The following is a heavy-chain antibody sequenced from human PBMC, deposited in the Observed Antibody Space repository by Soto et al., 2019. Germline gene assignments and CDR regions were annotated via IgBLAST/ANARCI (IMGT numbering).Heavy chain of an antibody. CDR2: ISGSGGST. CDR1: GFTFSSYA. Sequence: GGSLRLSCAASGFTFSSYAMSWVRQAPGKGLEWVSAISGSGGSTYYADSVKGRFTISRDNSKNTLYLQMNSLRAEDTAVYYCAKANAYSSSWQVRYYYYGMDVWGQGTTVTVSS. CDR3: AKANAYSSSWQVRYYYYGMDV. V-gene: IGHV3-23*01. D-gene: IGHD6-13*01. J-gene: IGHJ6*02.